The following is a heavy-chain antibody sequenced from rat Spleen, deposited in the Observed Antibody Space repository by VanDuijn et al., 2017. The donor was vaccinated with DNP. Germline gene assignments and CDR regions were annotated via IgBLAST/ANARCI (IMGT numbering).Heavy chain of an antibody. CDR3: VRWNSGHFDY. CDR2: IGSPAYAP. D-gene: IGHD4-3*01. J-gene: IGHJ2*01. V-gene: IGHV5-22*01. Sequence: EVQLVESGGGLVQPGRSLKLSCAASGFTFSAYYMAWVRQAPAKGLEWVAYIGSPAYAPYYTDSVKGRFAISRDNAKSTLYLQMNSFRSEDMATYYCVRWNSGHFDYWGQGVMVTVSS. CDR1: GFTFSAYY.